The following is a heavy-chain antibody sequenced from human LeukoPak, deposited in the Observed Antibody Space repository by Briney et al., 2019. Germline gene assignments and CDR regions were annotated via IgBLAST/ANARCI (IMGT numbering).Heavy chain of an antibody. J-gene: IGHJ5*02. CDR1: GYSFTTYW. D-gene: IGHD3-10*01. CDR3: ARQRVGSGTVNWFDP. CDR2: IFPGGSDT. V-gene: IGHV5-51*01. Sequence: GESLKISLETSGYSFTTYWIAWVRQRPGTGLEWVGAIFPGGSDTTSSPSCQGQVAIPADRSIRTAYLKWNSLKASDTGSDYCARQRVGSGTVNWFDPWGQRTLVTVSS.